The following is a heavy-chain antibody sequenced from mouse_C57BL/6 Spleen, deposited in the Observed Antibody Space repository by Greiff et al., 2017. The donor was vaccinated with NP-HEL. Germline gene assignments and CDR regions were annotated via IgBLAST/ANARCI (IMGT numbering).Heavy chain of an antibody. CDR3: ARDSLYDGIDY. D-gene: IGHD2-3*01. J-gene: IGHJ2*01. CDR2: INYDGSST. CDR1: GFTFSDYY. Sequence: EVQRVESEGGLVQPGRSMKLSCTASGFTFSDYYMAWVRQVPEKGLEWVANINYDGSSTYYLDSLKSRFIISRDNAKNILYLQMSSLKSEDTATYYCARDSLYDGIDYWGQGTTLTVSS. V-gene: IGHV5-16*01.